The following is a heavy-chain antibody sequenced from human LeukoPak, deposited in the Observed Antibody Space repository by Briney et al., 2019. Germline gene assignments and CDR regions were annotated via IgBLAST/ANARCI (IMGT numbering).Heavy chain of an antibody. D-gene: IGHD5-18*01. CDR3: ARASTYSSNWFDP. V-gene: IGHV4-34*01. CDR1: GGPFSGYY. J-gene: IGHJ5*02. CDR2: IYHSGST. Sequence: SETLSLTCAVYGGPFSGYYWSWIRQPPGKGLEWIGSIYHSGSTYYNPSLKSRVTISVDTSKNQFSLKLSSVTAADTAVYYCARASTYSSNWFDPWGQGTLVTVSS.